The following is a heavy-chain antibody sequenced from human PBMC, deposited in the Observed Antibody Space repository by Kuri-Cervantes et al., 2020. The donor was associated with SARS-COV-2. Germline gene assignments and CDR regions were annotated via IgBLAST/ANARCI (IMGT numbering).Heavy chain of an antibody. D-gene: IGHD7-27*01. Sequence: SETLSLTCAVSGYSISSGYYWGWIRQPPGKGLKWIGSIYHSGSTYYNPSLKSRVTTSVDTSKNQFSLKLSSVTAADTAVYYCARDFSGRLTGDHYYYYYMDVWGKGTTVTVSS. J-gene: IGHJ6*03. CDR1: GYSISSGYY. CDR3: ARDFSGRLTGDHYYYYYMDV. V-gene: IGHV4-38-2*02. CDR2: IYHSGST.